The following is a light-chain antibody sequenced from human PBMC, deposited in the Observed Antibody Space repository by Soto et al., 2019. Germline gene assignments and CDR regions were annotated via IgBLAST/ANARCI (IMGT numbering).Light chain of an antibody. CDR2: GAF. CDR3: QQFESSVT. CDR1: QSVSSTF. J-gene: IGKJ1*01. Sequence: EIVLTQSPGSLSLSPGERATLSCRASQSVSSTFFAWYQQRPGQAPRLLMYGAFSRATGIPERFSGSGSGTDFTLTISRLEREDFGVYYCQQFESSVTFGQGTKVEIK. V-gene: IGKV3-20*01.